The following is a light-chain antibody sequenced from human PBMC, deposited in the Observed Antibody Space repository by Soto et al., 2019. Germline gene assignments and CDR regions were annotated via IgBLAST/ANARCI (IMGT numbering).Light chain of an antibody. CDR2: KAS. CDR1: QSISRW. CDR3: LQYNVYPLT. Sequence: DIQMTQSPSTLSASVGDRVTITCRASQSISRWLAWYHQRPGKAPKLLIYKASTLEGGVPSRFSASGSGTDFTLTISSLQPDDLATYFCLQYNVYPLTFGGGTKVEIK. V-gene: IGKV1-5*03. J-gene: IGKJ4*01.